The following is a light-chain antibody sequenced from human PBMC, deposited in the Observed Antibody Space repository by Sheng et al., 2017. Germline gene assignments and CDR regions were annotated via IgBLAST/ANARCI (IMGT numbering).Light chain of an antibody. CDR1: QSVSTN. CDR2: GVS. V-gene: IGKV3-15*01. CDR3: QQYHDRPPYT. Sequence: EIVMTQSPATLSVSPGDRATLSCRASQSVSTNVAWYQQLPGQAPRLLLYGVSTRAPGISPRFSGSGSGTDFTLTISSLQSEDFAVYYCQQYHDRPPYTFGQGTEAGDQT. J-gene: IGKJ2*01.